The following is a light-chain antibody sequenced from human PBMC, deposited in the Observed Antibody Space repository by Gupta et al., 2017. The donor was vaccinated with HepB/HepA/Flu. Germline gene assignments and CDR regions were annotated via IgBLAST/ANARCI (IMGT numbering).Light chain of an antibody. Sequence: SDELTQPPSVSVSPGQTARITCSGDTLSRQYTYWYQQRPGQAPILIIFQDKERPPGIPERFSASSSGTTASLTISDVQSEDAADYFGQSLDASGRVFGGGTKLTVL. CDR1: TLSRQY. J-gene: IGLJ3*02. CDR2: QDK. V-gene: IGLV3-25*03. CDR3: QSLDASGRV.